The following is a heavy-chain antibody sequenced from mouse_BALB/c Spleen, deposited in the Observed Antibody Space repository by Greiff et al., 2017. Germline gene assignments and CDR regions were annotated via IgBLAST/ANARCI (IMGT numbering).Heavy chain of an antibody. CDR3: ARLDYYGSSYDWYFDV. V-gene: IGHV1-63*02. CDR2: IYPGGGYT. Sequence: QVQLQQSGAELVRPRTSVKISCKASGYTFTNYWLGWVKQRPGHGLEWIGDIYPGGGYTNYNEKFKGKATLTADTSSSTAYMQLSSLTSEDSAVYFCARLDYYGSSYDWYFDVWGAGTTVTVSA. D-gene: IGHD1-1*01. CDR1: GYTFTNYW. J-gene: IGHJ1*01.